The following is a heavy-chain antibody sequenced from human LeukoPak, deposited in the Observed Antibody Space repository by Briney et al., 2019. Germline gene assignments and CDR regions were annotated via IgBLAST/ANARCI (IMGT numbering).Heavy chain of an antibody. D-gene: IGHD2-15*01. Sequence: PGGCLRPSCAASGITFSSYWMSWVRQGPGKGLEWVANIKQDGSEKYYVDSVKGRFTISRDNAKNSLYLQMNNLRAEDTAVYYCARDTRGGGSFDWGQGTLVTVSS. V-gene: IGHV3-7*01. CDR1: GITFSSYW. CDR2: IKQDGSEK. J-gene: IGHJ4*02. CDR3: ARDTRGGGSFD.